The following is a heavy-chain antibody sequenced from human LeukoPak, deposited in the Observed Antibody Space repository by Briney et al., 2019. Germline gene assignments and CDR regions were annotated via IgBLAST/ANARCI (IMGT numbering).Heavy chain of an antibody. Sequence: PSQTLSLSCTVSGGSIRRYYWSSTRHPPGKGLEGIGHSYYSGSTNYNPSLTSRVTISVDPSKNQVSLKLSSVTAADTAVYYCARQPPSTAGAFDIWGQGTMVTVSS. CDR2: SYYSGST. D-gene: IGHD2-2*01. CDR1: GGSIRRYY. J-gene: IGHJ3*02. CDR3: ARQPPSTAGAFDI. V-gene: IGHV4-59*08.